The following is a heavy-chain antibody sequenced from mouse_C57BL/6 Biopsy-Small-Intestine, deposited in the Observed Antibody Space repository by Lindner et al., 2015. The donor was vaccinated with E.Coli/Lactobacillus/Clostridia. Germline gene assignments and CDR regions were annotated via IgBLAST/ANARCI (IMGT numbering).Heavy chain of an antibody. D-gene: IGHD2-12*01. J-gene: IGHJ4*01. V-gene: IGHV1S12*01. CDR1: EYSFTSYY. CDR2: INTSAGDA. CDR3: ARPGPYSRSWPSFDY. Sequence: SVKVSCKASEYSFTSYYIHWVRQAPGQGLEWMGIINTSAGDASYAQKFQGRVTMTRDTSTSTVYMELSSLRSEDTAVYYCARPGPYSRSWPSFDYWGQGSLVTVSS.